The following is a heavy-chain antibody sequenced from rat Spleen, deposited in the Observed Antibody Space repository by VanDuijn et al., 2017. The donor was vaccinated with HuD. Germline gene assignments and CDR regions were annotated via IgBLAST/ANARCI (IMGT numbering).Heavy chain of an antibody. CDR1: GFTFSDYG. CDR2: ISSDGGRN. J-gene: IGHJ1*01. Sequence: EVQLVESGGGLVQPGRSLKLSCAASGFTFSDYGVAWVRQAPTTGLEWVATISSDGGRNFYRDSVKGRFTISRGKEKSTLYLQMDSLMSEDTATYYCTRAGYLRDWYFDFWGPGTMVTVSS. CDR3: TRAGYLRDWYFDF. D-gene: IGHD2-2*01. V-gene: IGHV5-29*01.